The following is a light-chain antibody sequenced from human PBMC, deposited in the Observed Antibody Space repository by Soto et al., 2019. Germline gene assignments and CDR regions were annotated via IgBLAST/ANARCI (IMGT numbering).Light chain of an antibody. CDR1: TIGSKS. CDR3: QVWDSSSDHVV. CDR2: YDS. V-gene: IGLV3-21*04. Sequence: SSELTQPPSVSVAPGQTARITCGGNTIGSKSVHWYQQKPGQAPVLVIYYDSDRPSGIPERFSGSNSGNTATLTISRVEAGDEADYYCQVWDSSSDHVVFGGGTKLTVL. J-gene: IGLJ2*01.